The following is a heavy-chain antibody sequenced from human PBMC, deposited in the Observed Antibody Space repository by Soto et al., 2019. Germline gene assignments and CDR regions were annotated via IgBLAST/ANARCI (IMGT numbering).Heavy chain of an antibody. CDR1: GFTFSSYG. CDR2: ISYDGSNK. D-gene: IGHD3-3*01. Sequence: QVQLVESGGGVVQPGRSLRLSCAASGFTFSSYGMHWVRQAPGKGLEWVAVISYDGSNKYYTDSVKGRFTISRDNSKNTLYLQMNSLRAEDTAVYYCAKVVNYDFWSGYYEFDYWGQGTLVTVSS. CDR3: AKVVNYDFWSGYYEFDY. V-gene: IGHV3-30*18. J-gene: IGHJ4*02.